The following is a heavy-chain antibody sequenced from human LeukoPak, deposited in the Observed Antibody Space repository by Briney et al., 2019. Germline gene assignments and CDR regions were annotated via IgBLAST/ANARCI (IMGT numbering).Heavy chain of an antibody. CDR1: GGSISSYY. D-gene: IGHD6-6*01. Sequence: SETLSLTCTVSGGSISSYYWSWIRQPAGKGLEWIGRIYTSGSTNYNPSLQSRVAMSVDMTKNQLSLKLSSVTAADTAMYYCARKDGDYWGQGTLVTVSS. CDR3: ARKDGDY. V-gene: IGHV4-4*07. J-gene: IGHJ4*02. CDR2: IYTSGST.